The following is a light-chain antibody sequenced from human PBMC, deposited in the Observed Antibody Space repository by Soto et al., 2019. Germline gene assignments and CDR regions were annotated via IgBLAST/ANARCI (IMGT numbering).Light chain of an antibody. CDR3: QTWGTGIWV. J-gene: IGLJ3*02. CDR2: LNSDGSH. V-gene: IGLV4-69*01. Sequence: QLVLTQSPSASASPGASVKLTCTLSSGHSSYAIAWHQQQPEKGPRYLMRLNSDGSHTKGDGIPDRFSGSSSGAERYLTISSLQSEDEADYYCQTWGTGIWVFGGGTKVTVL. CDR1: SGHSSYA.